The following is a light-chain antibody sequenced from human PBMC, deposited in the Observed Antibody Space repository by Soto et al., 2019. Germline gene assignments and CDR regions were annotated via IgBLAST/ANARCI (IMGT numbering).Light chain of an antibody. J-gene: IGLJ2*01. V-gene: IGLV2-14*01. CDR3: SSYTSSSTVV. Sequence: QSALTQPASVSGSPGQSITISCTGTSSDVGGYNYVSWYQQHPGKAPKLMIYDVSNRPSGVSTRFSGSKSGNTASLTISGLQAEDEDDYYCSSYTSSSTVVFGGGTKLTVL. CDR1: SSDVGGYNY. CDR2: DVS.